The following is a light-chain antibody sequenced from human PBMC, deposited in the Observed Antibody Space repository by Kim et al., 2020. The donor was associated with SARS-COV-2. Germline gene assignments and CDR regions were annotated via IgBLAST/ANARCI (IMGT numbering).Light chain of an antibody. Sequence: PGQPATISCTGTSSDVGGYNYVSWYQQHPGKAPKLMIYEFTKRPSGVPDRFSGSKSGNTASLTISGLQAEDEADYHCCSYAGRYILFGGGTQLTVL. V-gene: IGLV2-11*01. J-gene: IGLJ3*02. CDR1: SSDVGGYNY. CDR2: EFT. CDR3: CSYAGRYIL.